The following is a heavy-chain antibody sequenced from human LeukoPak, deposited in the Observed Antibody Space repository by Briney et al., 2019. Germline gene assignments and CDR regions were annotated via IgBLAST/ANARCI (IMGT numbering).Heavy chain of an antibody. V-gene: IGHV3-30*18. CDR2: ISYDGSNE. CDR1: GFTFSTYG. D-gene: IGHD1-26*01. Sequence: GGSLRLSCAASGFTFSTYGMHWVRQAPGKGLEWVAVISYDGSNEYYADSVKGRFTISRDNSKNTLYLQMNSLRAEDTAVYYCAKDKFSPILGILHYWGQGTLVTVSS. J-gene: IGHJ4*02. CDR3: AKDKFSPILGILHY.